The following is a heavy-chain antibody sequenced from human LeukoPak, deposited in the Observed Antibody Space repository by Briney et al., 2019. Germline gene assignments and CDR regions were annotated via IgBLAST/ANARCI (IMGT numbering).Heavy chain of an antibody. CDR1: GGSISSHY. V-gene: IGHV4-59*11. D-gene: IGHD6-6*01. CDR2: IYYGGST. CDR3: ARAVGDSSSDNWFDP. Sequence: SETLSLTCTVSGGSISSHYWSWIRQPPGKGLEWIGYIYYGGSTNYNPSLKSRVTISVDTSKNQFSLKLSSVTAADTAVYYCARAVGDSSSDNWFDPWGQGTLVTVSS. J-gene: IGHJ5*02.